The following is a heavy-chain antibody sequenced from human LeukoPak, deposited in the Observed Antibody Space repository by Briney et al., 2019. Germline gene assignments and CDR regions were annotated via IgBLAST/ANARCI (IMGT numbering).Heavy chain of an antibody. V-gene: IGHV1-69*05. CDR1: GGTFSSYA. J-gene: IGHJ4*02. Sequence: SVKVSCKASGGTFSSYAISWVRQAPGQGLEWMGGIIPIFGTANYAQKFQGRVTITTDESTSTAYMELSSLRFEDTAVYYCAREASSGRSRKGNFDYWGQGTLVTVSS. D-gene: IGHD6-19*01. CDR3: AREASSGRSRKGNFDY. CDR2: IIPIFGTA.